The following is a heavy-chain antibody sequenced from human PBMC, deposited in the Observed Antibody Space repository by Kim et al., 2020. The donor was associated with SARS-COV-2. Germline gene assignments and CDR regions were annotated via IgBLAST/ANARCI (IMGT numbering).Heavy chain of an antibody. CDR3: ARGENGGYESYYYYMDV. D-gene: IGHD5-12*01. J-gene: IGHJ6*03. CDR2: IYYSGST. Sequence: SETLSLTCTVSGGSISSGDYYWSWIRQPPGKGLEWIGYIYYSGSTYYNPSLKSRVTISVDTSKNQFSLKLSSVTAADTAVYYCARGENGGYESYYYYMDVWGKGTTVTVSS. CDR1: GGSISSGDYY. V-gene: IGHV4-30-4*01.